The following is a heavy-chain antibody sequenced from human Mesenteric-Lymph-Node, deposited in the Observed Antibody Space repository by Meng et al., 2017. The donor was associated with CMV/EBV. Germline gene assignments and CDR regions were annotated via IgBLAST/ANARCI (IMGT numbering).Heavy chain of an antibody. CDR1: GYTFSGYY. CDR2: IIPILGIA. CDR3: ARGRGGVAY. V-gene: IGHV1-69*04. J-gene: IGHJ4*02. Sequence: SVKVSCKASGYTFSGYYIHWVRQAPGQGLEWMGRIIPILGIANYAQKFQGRVTITADKSTSTAYMELSSLRSEDTAVYYCARGRGGVAYWGQGTLVTVSS. D-gene: IGHD2-21*01.